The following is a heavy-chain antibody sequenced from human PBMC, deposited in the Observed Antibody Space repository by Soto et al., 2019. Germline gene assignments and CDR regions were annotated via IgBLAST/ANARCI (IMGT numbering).Heavy chain of an antibody. V-gene: IGHV3-23*01. J-gene: IGHJ6*02. CDR2: ISGSGGST. CDR1: GFTFSSYA. CDR3: AKELDGFWSGYYYYYYYGMDV. D-gene: IGHD3-3*01. Sequence: AGGSLRLSCAASGFTFSSYAMSWVRQAPGKGLEWVSAISGSGGSTYYADSVKGRFTISRDNSKNTLYLQMNSLRAEDTAVYYCAKELDGFWSGYYYYYYYGMDVWGQGTTVTVSS.